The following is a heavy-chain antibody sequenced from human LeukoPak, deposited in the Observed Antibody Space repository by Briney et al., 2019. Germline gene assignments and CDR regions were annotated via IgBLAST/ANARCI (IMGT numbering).Heavy chain of an antibody. CDR2: IYHTGST. J-gene: IGHJ4*02. Sequence: SETLCLTCTVSGYSISSGYYWGWIRQPPGKGLEWIGYIYHTGSTSYSPSLKSRVTISADTSQNQFSLKLSSVTAADTAVYYCASRKLGNDYWGQGTLVTVSS. CDR3: ASRKLGNDY. CDR1: GYSISSGYY. D-gene: IGHD7-27*01. V-gene: IGHV4-38-2*02.